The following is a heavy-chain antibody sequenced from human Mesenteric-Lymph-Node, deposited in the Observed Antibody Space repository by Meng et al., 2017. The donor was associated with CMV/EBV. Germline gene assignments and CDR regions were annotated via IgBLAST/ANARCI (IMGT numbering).Heavy chain of an antibody. CDR2: ISTSSVYI. Sequence: GESLKISCAASGLTFSNYWMNWVRQAPGKGLEWVSAISTSSVYIYYADSVKGRFTISRDNAKNSLYLQMNSLRAEDTAYYYCASWFGGEFGWGQGTLVTVSS. CDR3: ASWFGGEFG. D-gene: IGHD3-16*01. V-gene: IGHV3-21*01. CDR1: GLTFSNYW. J-gene: IGHJ4*02.